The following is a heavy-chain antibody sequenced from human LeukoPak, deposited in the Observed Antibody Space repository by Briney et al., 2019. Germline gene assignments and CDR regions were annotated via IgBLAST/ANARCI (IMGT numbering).Heavy chain of an antibody. J-gene: IGHJ4*02. CDR1: GASISAYY. Sequence: SETLSLTCTVSGASISAYYWIWIRQPAGKGLEWIGRIHTSGENNYNPSLKSRVTMSVDTSKNQFSLNLISVTAADTAAYYCARAAYGGYGTLDYWGQGTLVTVSS. CDR2: IHTSGEN. D-gene: IGHD5-12*01. CDR3: ARAAYGGYGTLDY. V-gene: IGHV4-4*07.